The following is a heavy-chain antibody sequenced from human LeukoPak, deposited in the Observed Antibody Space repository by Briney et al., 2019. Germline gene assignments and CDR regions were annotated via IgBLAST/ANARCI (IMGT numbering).Heavy chain of an antibody. J-gene: IGHJ4*02. V-gene: IGHV3-72*01. CDR2: TRNKANSYTT. CDR3: ARLAKGDYVDY. D-gene: IGHD3-16*01. CDR1: GFTFSGYD. Sequence: PGGSLRLSCAASGFTFSGYDMNWVRQAPGKGLEWVGRTRNKANSYTTEYAASVKGRFTISRDDSKNSLYLQMNSLKTEDTAVYYCARLAKGDYVDYWGQGTLVTVSS.